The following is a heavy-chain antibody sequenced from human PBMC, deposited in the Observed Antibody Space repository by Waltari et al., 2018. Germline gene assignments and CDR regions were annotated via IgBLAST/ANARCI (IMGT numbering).Heavy chain of an antibody. CDR3: ATGREQLAHFDH. Sequence: DVQLVQSGAEVKKPGATVKISCKISGFTFTDYYIHWVQQAPGKGLKWVGLVDPYDGETVYAGNFQGRVTITADTLTDTAFMEVDTLRSEDTAVYYCATGREQLAHFDHWGQGTLVTVSS. V-gene: IGHV1-69-2*01. CDR2: VDPYDGET. J-gene: IGHJ4*02. CDR1: GFTFTDYY. D-gene: IGHD6-6*01.